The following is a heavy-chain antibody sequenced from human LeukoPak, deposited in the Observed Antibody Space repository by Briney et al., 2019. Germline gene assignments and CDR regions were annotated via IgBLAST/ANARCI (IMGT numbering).Heavy chain of an antibody. Sequence: ASVKVSCKASGSTFTSYYMHWVRQAPGQGLEWMGIINPSDYSTTYAQKFQGRVSMTRDTSTSTVYMELSSLRCEDTAVYYCARGGPRGDTAMILTYWGQGTLVTVSS. CDR1: GSTFTSYY. CDR3: ARGGPRGDTAMILTY. CDR2: INPSDYST. J-gene: IGHJ4*02. V-gene: IGHV1-46*01. D-gene: IGHD5-18*01.